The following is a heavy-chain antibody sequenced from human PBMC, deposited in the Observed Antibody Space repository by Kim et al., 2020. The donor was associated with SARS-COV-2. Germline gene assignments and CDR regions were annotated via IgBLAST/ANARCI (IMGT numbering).Heavy chain of an antibody. Sequence: GGSLRLSCAASGFTVSSNYMSWVRQAPGKGLEWVSVIYSGGNTYYADSVKGRFTISRDNSKNTLYLQMNSLRAEDTAVYYCTRAGEAVDPTYYWGQGTLVTVSS. V-gene: IGHV3-66*01. D-gene: IGHD2-15*01. J-gene: IGHJ4*02. CDR1: GFTVSSNY. CDR3: TRAGEAVDPTYY. CDR2: IYSGGNT.